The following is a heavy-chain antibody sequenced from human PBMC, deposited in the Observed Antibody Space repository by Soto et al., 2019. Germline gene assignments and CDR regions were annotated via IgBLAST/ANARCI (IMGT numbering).Heavy chain of an antibody. Sequence: GESLKISCAASGFTFSSYSMNWVRQAPGRGLEWVAYITSSSDTIYYSDSVKGRFTISRDNGKNSLFLQMNSLRDEDTAVYYCARVVVVIPPGYYYAMDVWGQGTTVTVSS. CDR3: ARVVVVIPPGYYYAMDV. D-gene: IGHD3-22*01. CDR1: GFTFSSYS. J-gene: IGHJ6*02. CDR2: ITSSSDTI. V-gene: IGHV3-48*02.